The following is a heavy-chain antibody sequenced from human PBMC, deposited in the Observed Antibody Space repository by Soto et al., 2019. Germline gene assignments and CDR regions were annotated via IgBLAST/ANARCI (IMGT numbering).Heavy chain of an antibody. J-gene: IGHJ4*02. CDR2: INKNGFTI. D-gene: IGHD6-19*01. CDR3: ARGAVTGTSLFDY. Sequence: GGSLRLSCVVSGFTLTTYSMNWVRQAPGKGLEWISFINKNGFTIYYADSVKGRFTISRDYAKNSLYLQMESLRHEDTAVYYCARGAVTGTSLFDYWGRGTLVTASS. V-gene: IGHV3-48*02. CDR1: GFTLTTYS.